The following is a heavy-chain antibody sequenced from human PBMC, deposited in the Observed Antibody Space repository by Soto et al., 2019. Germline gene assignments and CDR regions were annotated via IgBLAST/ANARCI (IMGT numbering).Heavy chain of an antibody. D-gene: IGHD6-6*01. CDR3: AKPQDSSSSWNYGMDV. CDR1: GFTFSSYA. Sequence: EVQLLESGGGLVQPGGSLRLSCAASGFTFSSYAMCWVRQAPGKGLEWVSAISGSGGSTYYADSVKGRFTISRDNSKNTLYLQMNSLRAEDTAVYYCAKPQDSSSSWNYGMDVWGQGTTVTVSS. CDR2: ISGSGGST. J-gene: IGHJ6*02. V-gene: IGHV3-23*01.